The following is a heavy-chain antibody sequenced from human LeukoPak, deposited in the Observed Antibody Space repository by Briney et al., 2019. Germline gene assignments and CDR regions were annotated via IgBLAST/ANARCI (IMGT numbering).Heavy chain of an antibody. D-gene: IGHD2-21*01. Sequence: GGSLRLSCAASGFTFINYGMHWVRQAPGKGLEWVAVIWYDGSDQRYAESVKGRFTISRDDSKNTVLLQMNSLRVDDTAVYYCVRGNPPNCGGDCFDYWGQGTLVTVSS. CDR2: IWYDGSDQ. CDR3: VRGNPPNCGGDCFDY. CDR1: GFTFINYG. J-gene: IGHJ4*02. V-gene: IGHV3-33*01.